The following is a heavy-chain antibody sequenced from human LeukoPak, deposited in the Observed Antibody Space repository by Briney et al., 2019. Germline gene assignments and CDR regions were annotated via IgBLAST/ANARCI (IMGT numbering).Heavy chain of an antibody. CDR2: ISAYNGNT. CDR3: ARDRRGYYDSSGPTPNWFDP. V-gene: IGHV1-18*01. J-gene: IGHJ5*02. CDR1: GYTFTSYG. D-gene: IGHD3-22*01. Sequence: ASVTVSCKASGYTFTSYGISWVRQAPGQGLEWMEWISAYNGNTNYAQKLQGRVTMTTDTSTSTAYMELRSLRSDDTAVYYCARDRRGYYDSSGPTPNWFDPWGQGTLVTVSS.